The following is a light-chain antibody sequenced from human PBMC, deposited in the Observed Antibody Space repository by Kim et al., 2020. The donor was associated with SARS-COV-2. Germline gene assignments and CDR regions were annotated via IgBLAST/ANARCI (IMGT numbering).Light chain of an antibody. CDR1: SSNIGSYNY. V-gene: IGLV2-14*03. J-gene: IGLJ3*02. CDR2: DVN. CDR3: SSFTTRSTLV. Sequence: QSALTQPASVSGSPGQSISISCTGTSSNIGSYNYVSWHQQHPGKAPKLMIYDVNKRPSGISSRFSGSKSGSTASLTISGLQAEHEADYYCSSFTTRSTLVFGGGTQLTVL.